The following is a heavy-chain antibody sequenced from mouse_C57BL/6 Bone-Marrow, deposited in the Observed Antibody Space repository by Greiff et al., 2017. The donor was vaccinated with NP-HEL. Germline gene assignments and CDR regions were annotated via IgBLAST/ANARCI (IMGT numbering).Heavy chain of an antibody. CDR1: GYTFTSYW. V-gene: IGHV1-50*01. D-gene: IGHD2-4*01. Sequence: QVQLQQPGAELVKPGASVKLSCKASGYTFTSYWMQWVKQRPGQGLEWIGEIDPSDSYTNYNQKFKGKATLTVDTSSSTAYMQLSSLTSEDSAVYYCARRGYDYHHYYAMDYWGQGTSVTVSS. CDR3: ARRGYDYHHYYAMDY. CDR2: IDPSDSYT. J-gene: IGHJ4*01.